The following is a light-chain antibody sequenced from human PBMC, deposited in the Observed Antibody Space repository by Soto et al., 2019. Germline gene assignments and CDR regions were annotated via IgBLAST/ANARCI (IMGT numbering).Light chain of an antibody. V-gene: IGLV2-14*01. CDR1: TGDVGAYNY. Sequence: SVLTQPASVSVSDAQLNNITCTGTTGDVGAYNYVSWYQHHPGRVPKLLIYEVTNRPSGVSDRFSGTKSGNRASLTISGLXAEDEADYFCSSKRDSSTLFVFGTGTKVTVL. J-gene: IGLJ1*01. CDR3: SSKRDSSTLFV. CDR2: EVT.